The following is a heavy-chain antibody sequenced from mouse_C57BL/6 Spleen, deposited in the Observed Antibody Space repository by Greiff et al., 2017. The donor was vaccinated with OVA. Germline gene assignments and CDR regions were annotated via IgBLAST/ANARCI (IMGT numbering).Heavy chain of an antibody. J-gene: IGHJ2*01. Sequence: EVKLVESGGGLVKPGGSLKLSCAASGFPFSDYGMHWVRQAPEKGLEWVAYISSGSSTIYYADTVKGRFTISRDNAKNTLFLQMTSLRSEDTAMYYCARGTFDYWGQGTTLTVSS. CDR2: ISSGSSTI. CDR1: GFPFSDYG. V-gene: IGHV5-17*01. CDR3: ARGTFDY.